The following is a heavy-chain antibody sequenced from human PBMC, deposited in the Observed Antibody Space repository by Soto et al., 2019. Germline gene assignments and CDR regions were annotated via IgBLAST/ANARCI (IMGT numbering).Heavy chain of an antibody. J-gene: IGHJ5*02. CDR2: INHSGST. Sequence: SETLSLTCAVYGGSFSGYYWSWIRQPPGKGLEWIGEINHSGSTNYNPSLKSRVTISVDTSKNQFSLKLSSVTAADTAVYYCARGSQALLWFGELRRTWFDPWGQGXLVTVSS. CDR3: ARGSQALLWFGELRRTWFDP. CDR1: GGSFSGYY. D-gene: IGHD3-10*01. V-gene: IGHV4-34*01.